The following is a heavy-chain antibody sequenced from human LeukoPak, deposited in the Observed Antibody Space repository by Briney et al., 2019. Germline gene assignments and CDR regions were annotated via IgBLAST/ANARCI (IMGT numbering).Heavy chain of an antibody. CDR3: ARGQIAAAVLGFYFDY. Sequence: GGSLRLSCGASGFTFGTYWMHWVRQAPGKGLVWVSGINSDGGTTTYADSVKGRFTISRDNSKNTLYLQMNSLRAEDTAVYYCARGQIAAAVLGFYFDYWGQGTLVTVSS. CDR1: GFTFGTYW. CDR2: INSDGGTT. J-gene: IGHJ4*02. V-gene: IGHV3-74*01. D-gene: IGHD6-13*01.